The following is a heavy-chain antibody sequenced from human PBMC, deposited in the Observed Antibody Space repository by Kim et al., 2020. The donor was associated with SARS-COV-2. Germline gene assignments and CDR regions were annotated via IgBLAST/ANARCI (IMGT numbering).Heavy chain of an antibody. V-gene: IGHV3-21*01. CDR1: GFTFSSYS. Sequence: GGSLRLSCAASGFTFSSYSMNWVRQAPGKGLEWVSSISSSSSYIYYADSVKDRFTISRDNAKNSLYLQMNSLRAEDTAVYYCAREKAYYYDSSGYQTFDIWGQGTMFTVSS. CDR3: AREKAYYYDSSGYQTFDI. CDR2: ISSSSSYI. J-gene: IGHJ3*02. D-gene: IGHD3-22*01.